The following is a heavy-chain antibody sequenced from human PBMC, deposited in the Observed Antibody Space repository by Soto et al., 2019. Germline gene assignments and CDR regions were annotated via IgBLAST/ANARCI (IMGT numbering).Heavy chain of an antibody. CDR1: GFTFSTYA. CDR2: ISYDGSNK. V-gene: IGHV3-30-3*01. Sequence: GGSLRLSCAASGFTFSTYAMHWVRQAPGKGLEWVAVISYDGSNKYYTDSVKGRFNISRDNAKSTLYLQMNSLRVEDTAVYYCAITVGAYSYYGMDVWGQGTTVTVSS. D-gene: IGHD3-3*01. J-gene: IGHJ6*02. CDR3: AITVGAYSYYGMDV.